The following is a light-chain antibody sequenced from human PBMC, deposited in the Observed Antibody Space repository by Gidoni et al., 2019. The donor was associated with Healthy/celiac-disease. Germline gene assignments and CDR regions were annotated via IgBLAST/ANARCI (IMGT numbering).Light chain of an antibody. CDR1: QIVLYSSNNKNY. Sequence: DIVMTQSQDSLAVSLGERATINCKSSQIVLYSSNNKNYLAWYQQKPGQPPKLLIYWSSTRASGVSDRFSGSGSWTDFTLTISSLQAEDVAVYYCQQYYSTPLSFXGXTKVEIK. V-gene: IGKV4-1*01. CDR3: QQYYSTPLS. J-gene: IGKJ4*01. CDR2: WSS.